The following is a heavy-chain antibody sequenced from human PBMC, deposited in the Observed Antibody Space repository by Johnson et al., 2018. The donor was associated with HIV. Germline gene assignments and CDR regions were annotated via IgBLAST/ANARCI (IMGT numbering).Heavy chain of an antibody. CDR2: IRYDGSNK. CDR3: AKSSIAVQDAFDI. D-gene: IGHD6-19*01. J-gene: IGHJ3*02. CDR1: GFTFSSYG. Sequence: QVQLVESGGGVVQPGGSLRLSCAASGFTFSSYGMHWVRQAPGKGLEWVAFIRYDGSNKYYADSVKGRFTISRDNSKNTLYLQMNSLRAEDTAVYFCAKSSIAVQDAFDIWGQGTMVTVSS. V-gene: IGHV3-30*02.